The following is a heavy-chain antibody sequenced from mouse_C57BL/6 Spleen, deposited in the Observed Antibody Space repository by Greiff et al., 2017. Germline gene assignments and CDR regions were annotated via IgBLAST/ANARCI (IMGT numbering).Heavy chain of an antibody. J-gene: IGHJ3*01. V-gene: IGHV1-78*01. CDR1: GYTFTDYT. Sequence: VHVQQSDAELVKPGASVKISCKASGYTFTDYTIHWVKQRPEQGLEWIGYIYPSDGSTKYNEKFKGKATLTEDKSSSTAYMQLNSLTSEDSAVYFCAGWSACFAYWGQGTLVTVSA. CDR2: IYPSDGST. CDR3: AGWSACFAY.